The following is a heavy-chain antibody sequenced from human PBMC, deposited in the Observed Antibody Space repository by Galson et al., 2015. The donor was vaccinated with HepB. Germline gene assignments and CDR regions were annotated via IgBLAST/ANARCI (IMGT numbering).Heavy chain of an antibody. J-gene: IGHJ5*02. CDR3: ARTHGSGSEYNRFDP. D-gene: IGHD3-10*01. CDR2: ISTYNGDT. CDR1: GYTFTSYG. Sequence: SVKVSCKASGYTFTSYGITWVRQAPGQGLEWMGWISTYNGDTNYAQQLRGRVTMTTDTSTNTAYMEMRSLRSDDTAIYYCARTHGSGSEYNRFDPWGQGTLLTVSS. V-gene: IGHV1-18*04.